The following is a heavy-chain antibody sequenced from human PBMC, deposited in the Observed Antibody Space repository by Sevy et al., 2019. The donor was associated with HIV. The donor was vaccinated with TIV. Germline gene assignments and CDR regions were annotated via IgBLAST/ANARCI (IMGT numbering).Heavy chain of an antibody. Sequence: GGSLRLSCAVSGFTFNNAWMNWVRQAPGTGLQWVGLIKSKIDCETTDYAAPVKGRFTSSRDDSKNTLFLQMNSLKIEDTAVYYCATAPGYYDRAPFDYWGPGTLVTVSS. CDR2: IKSKIDCETT. CDR1: GFTFNNAW. CDR3: ATAPGYYDRAPFDY. V-gene: IGHV3-15*01. D-gene: IGHD3-22*01. J-gene: IGHJ4*02.